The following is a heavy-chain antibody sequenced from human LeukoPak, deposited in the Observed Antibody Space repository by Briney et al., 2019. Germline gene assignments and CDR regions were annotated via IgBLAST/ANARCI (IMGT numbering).Heavy chain of an antibody. J-gene: IGHJ6*03. CDR3: ARVPRSYYYYYYMDV. Sequence: ASETLSLTCNVSGGSISGYHWSWIRQPPGKGLEWLGYIYYSGSSNYNPSLKSRVTMSADTSKNQFSLKLSSVTAADTAVYYCARVPRSYYYYYYMDVWGKGTTVTVSS. CDR1: GGSISGYH. V-gene: IGHV4-59*01. CDR2: IYYSGSS.